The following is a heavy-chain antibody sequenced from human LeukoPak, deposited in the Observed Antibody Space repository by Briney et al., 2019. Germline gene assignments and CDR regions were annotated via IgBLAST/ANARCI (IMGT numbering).Heavy chain of an antibody. D-gene: IGHD6-13*01. CDR2: MNPNSGNT. Sequence: ASVKASCKASGYTFTSYGINWVRQATGQGFEWMGWMNPNSGNTGYSQNFQGRVTMTRNTSISAAYMELNSLRSEDTAVYYCAAKGIAAAAIDYWGQGTLVTVSS. CDR3: AAKGIAAAAIDY. J-gene: IGHJ4*02. V-gene: IGHV1-8*01. CDR1: GYTFTSYG.